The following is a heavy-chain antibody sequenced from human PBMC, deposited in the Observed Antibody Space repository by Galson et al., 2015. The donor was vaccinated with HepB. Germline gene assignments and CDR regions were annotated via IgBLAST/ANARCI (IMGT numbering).Heavy chain of an antibody. CDR3: ARGHYGLDV. CDR1: GDSITSHY. J-gene: IGHJ6*02. V-gene: IGHV4-59*11. CDR2: IYYSGIT. Sequence: SETLSLTCTVSGDSITSHYWTWIRQPPGKGLEWIGYIYYSGITDYNPSLKSRVTISVDTSKNQCALKLSSVTAADTAVYYCARGHYGLDVWGQGTTVTVSS.